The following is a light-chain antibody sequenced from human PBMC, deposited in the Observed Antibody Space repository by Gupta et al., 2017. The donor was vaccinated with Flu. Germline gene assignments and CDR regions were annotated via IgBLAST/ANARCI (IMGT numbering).Light chain of an antibody. CDR2: AAS. CDR3: HQHSNWPLT. J-gene: IGKJ4*01. CDR1: QNVNLY. Sequence: GERATLTCRASQNVNLYLAWYQQKPGQAPRLLIYAASNLATGIPARFSGSGSGTHFTLTISSLEPEDFAVYYCHQHSNWPLTFGGGTAVEIK. V-gene: IGKV3-11*01.